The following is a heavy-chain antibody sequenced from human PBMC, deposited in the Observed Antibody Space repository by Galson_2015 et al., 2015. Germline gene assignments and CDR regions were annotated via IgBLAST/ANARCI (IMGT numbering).Heavy chain of an antibody. CDR2: INPRSGTT. V-gene: IGHV1-46*01. D-gene: IGHD6-19*01. CDR3: ARVVGYSSGWTEDSDH. Sequence: SVKVSCKASGYTFTSYYIHWLRQAPGQGLEWMGVINPRSGTTDYAQNFQGRVTMTRDTSTSTVYMEVSSLRSEDTAVYYCARVVGYSSGWTEDSDHWGQGTLVTVSS. CDR1: GYTFTSYY. J-gene: IGHJ4*02.